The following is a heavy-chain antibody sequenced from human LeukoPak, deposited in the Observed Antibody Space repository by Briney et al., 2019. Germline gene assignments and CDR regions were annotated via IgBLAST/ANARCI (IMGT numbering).Heavy chain of an antibody. CDR2: ISYDGSNK. V-gene: IGHV3-30-3*01. J-gene: IGHJ4*02. CDR3: AKDYEAGTLDY. CDR1: GFTFSSYA. D-gene: IGHD1-1*01. Sequence: GGSLRLSCAASGFTFSSYAMHWVRQAPGKGLEWVAVISYDGSNKYYADSVKGRFTISRDNSKNTLYLQMNSLRAEDTAVYYCAKDYEAGTLDYWGQGTLVTVSS.